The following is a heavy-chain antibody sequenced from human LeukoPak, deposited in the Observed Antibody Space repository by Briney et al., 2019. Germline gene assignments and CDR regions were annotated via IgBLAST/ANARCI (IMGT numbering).Heavy chain of an antibody. CDR2: IYYSGSS. CDR3: ARLAGAYFDY. J-gene: IGHJ4*02. CDR1: GGSVSSGGYY. Sequence: SETLSLTCTVSGGSVSSGGYYWSWIRQHPGKGLERIGHIYYSGSSYYNPSLKSRVTISVGTSKNQFSLNLSSVTAADTAAYYCARLAGAYFDYWGQGTLVTVSS. D-gene: IGHD7-27*01. V-gene: IGHV4-31*03.